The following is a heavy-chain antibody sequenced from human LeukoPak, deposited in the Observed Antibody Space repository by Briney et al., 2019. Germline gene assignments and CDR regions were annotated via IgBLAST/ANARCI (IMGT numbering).Heavy chain of an antibody. Sequence: PGGSLRLSCAASGFTFSSYAMSWVRQAPGKGLEWVSAISGSGGSTYYADSVKGRFTISRDNSKNTLYLQMNSLRAEDTAVYYCAKNGVGAVAGTGFWFDYWGQGTLVTVSP. CDR3: AKNGVGAVAGTGFWFDY. V-gene: IGHV3-23*01. D-gene: IGHD6-19*01. CDR2: ISGSGGST. J-gene: IGHJ4*02. CDR1: GFTFSSYA.